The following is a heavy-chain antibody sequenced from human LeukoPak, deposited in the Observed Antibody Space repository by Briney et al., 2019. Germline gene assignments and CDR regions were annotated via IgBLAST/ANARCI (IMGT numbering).Heavy chain of an antibody. J-gene: IGHJ3*01. CDR1: GYIFTDFL. CDR2: VNPKRGGT. CDR3: ARDNADAFDV. D-gene: IGHD2-2*01. V-gene: IGHV1-2*02. Sequence: ASVKVSCKASGYIFTDFLMNWVRQAPGQGLEWMGWVNPKRGGTKYAQRFQGRVTMTRDTSGNTAYMELRTLTSDDTAVYFCARDNADAFDVWGQGTLVTVSS.